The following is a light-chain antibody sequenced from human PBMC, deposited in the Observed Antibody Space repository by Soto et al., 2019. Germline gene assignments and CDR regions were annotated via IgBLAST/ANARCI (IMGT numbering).Light chain of an antibody. J-gene: IGKJ1*01. CDR1: QSVSTY. Sequence: VLTQSPATMSLYPGEGATLSCRASQSVSTYLGWYQQKPGQAPRLLIFEASKRATGIPDRISVSGSGTDFTLTISSLEHEDFAVYYCQQRGHWPRTLCQGTKVDIK. V-gene: IGKV3-11*01. CDR3: QQRGHWPRT. CDR2: EAS.